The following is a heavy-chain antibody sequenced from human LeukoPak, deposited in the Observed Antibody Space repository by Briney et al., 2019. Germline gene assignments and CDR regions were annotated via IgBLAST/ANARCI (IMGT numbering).Heavy chain of an antibody. CDR2: INHSGST. J-gene: IGHJ4*02. Sequence: SETLSLTCTVSGGSISSYYWSWIRQPPGKGLEWIGEINHSGSTNYNPSLKSRVTISVDTSKNQFSLKLSSVTAADTAVYYRARHGYYDSRGSDYWGQGTLVTVSS. V-gene: IGHV4-34*01. CDR1: GGSISSYY. CDR3: ARHGYYDSRGSDY. D-gene: IGHD3-22*01.